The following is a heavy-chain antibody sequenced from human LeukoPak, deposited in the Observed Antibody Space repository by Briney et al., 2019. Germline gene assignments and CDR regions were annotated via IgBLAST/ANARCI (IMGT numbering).Heavy chain of an antibody. V-gene: IGHV4-61*01. Sequence: SETLSLTCTVSGGSISSSSYYWSWIRQPPGKGLEWIGYIYYSGSTNYNPSLKSRVTISVDTSKNQFSLKLSSVTAADTAVYYCARVEYSSSSGAFDIWGQGTMVTVSS. CDR3: ARVEYSSSSGAFDI. CDR2: IYYSGST. CDR1: GGSISSSSYY. D-gene: IGHD6-6*01. J-gene: IGHJ3*02.